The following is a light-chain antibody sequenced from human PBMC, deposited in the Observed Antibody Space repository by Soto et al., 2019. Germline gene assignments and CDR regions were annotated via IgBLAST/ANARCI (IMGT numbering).Light chain of an antibody. CDR2: GAS. CDR1: ESMSNC. Sequence: GDRVTITCRASESMSNCLAWYQQKPGKAPKLLISGASSLQSGVPSRFSGSASGTEFTLTISSLQPDDIATYYCQQYDNLPPTWTFGQGTKVDIK. J-gene: IGKJ1*01. CDR3: QQYDNLPPTWT. V-gene: IGKV1-5*01.